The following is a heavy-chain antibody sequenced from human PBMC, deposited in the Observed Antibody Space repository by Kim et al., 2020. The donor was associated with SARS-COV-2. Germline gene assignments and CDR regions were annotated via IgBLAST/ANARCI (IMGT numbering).Heavy chain of an antibody. V-gene: IGHV4-39*07. CDR3: ARCGMVRGVIRYFDY. D-gene: IGHD3-10*01. J-gene: IGHJ4*02. Sequence: PSLKSRVTISVDTSKNQFSLKLSSVTAADTAVYYCARCGMVRGVIRYFDYWGQGTLVTVSS.